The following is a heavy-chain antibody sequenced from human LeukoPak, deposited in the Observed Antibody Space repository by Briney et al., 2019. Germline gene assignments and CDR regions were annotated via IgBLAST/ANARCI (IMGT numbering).Heavy chain of an antibody. CDR2: ICSGGST. V-gene: IGHV3-53*01. Sequence: GGSLRLSCAASGFTVSSNYMMWVRQAPGKGLEWVSVICSGGSTYYADSVQGRFTISRHNSKNTLYLQMNSLSPEDTAVYYCAKGVLQVDWGLGTLVTVSS. CDR3: AKGVLQVD. D-gene: IGHD1-1*01. CDR1: GFTVSSNY. J-gene: IGHJ4*02.